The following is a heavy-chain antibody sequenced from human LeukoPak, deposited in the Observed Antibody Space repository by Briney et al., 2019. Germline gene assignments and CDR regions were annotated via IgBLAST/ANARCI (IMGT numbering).Heavy chain of an antibody. CDR3: AKAAQYYYYYMDV. Sequence: GRSLRLSCAASGFTFSSYGMHWVRQAPGKGLEWVAVIWYDGSNKYYADSVKGRFTISRDNSKNTLYLQMNSLRAEDTAVYYCAKAAQYYYYYMDVWGKGTTVTVSS. CDR1: GFTFSSYG. V-gene: IGHV3-33*06. J-gene: IGHJ6*03. D-gene: IGHD6-6*01. CDR2: IWYDGSNK.